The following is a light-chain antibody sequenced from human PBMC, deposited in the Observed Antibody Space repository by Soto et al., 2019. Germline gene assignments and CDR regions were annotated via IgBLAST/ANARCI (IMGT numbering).Light chain of an antibody. CDR2: DAS. V-gene: IGKV1-9*01. Sequence: DIQLTQSPCFLSASVGDRVTITCRASQGISDSLAWYQQKPGKAPNLLIYDASTLQSGVPSRFSGSTSGTEFTLTISSLQPEDFATYYCQQFNVYPLTFGGGNKVGIK. J-gene: IGKJ4*01. CDR1: QGISDS. CDR3: QQFNVYPLT.